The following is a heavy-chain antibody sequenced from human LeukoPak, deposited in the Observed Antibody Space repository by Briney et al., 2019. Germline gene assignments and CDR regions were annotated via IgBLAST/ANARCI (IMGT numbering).Heavy chain of an antibody. V-gene: IGHV1-2*02. Sequence: ASVKVSCKASGYTFTSYYMHWVRQAPGQGLEWMGWINPNSGGTNYAQKFQGRVTMTRDTSISTAYMELSRLRSDDTAVYYCARAVAARTYYYYYYMDVWGKGTTVTVSS. CDR3: ARAVAARTYYYYYYMDV. D-gene: IGHD6-6*01. CDR2: INPNSGGT. J-gene: IGHJ6*03. CDR1: GYTFTSYY.